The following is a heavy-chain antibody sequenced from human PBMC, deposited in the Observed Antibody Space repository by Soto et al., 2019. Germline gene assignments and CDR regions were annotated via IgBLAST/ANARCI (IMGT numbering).Heavy chain of an antibody. Sequence: GGSLSPSGAATGFTFSSYWRSWARQAPGKGLEWVANIKQDGSEKYYVDSVKGRFTISRDNAKNSLYLQMNSLRAEDTAVYYCARKTVDTAMVPNWFDPWGQGTLVTVSS. J-gene: IGHJ5*02. CDR1: GFTFSSYW. CDR2: IKQDGSEK. CDR3: ARKTVDTAMVPNWFDP. V-gene: IGHV3-7*05. D-gene: IGHD5-18*01.